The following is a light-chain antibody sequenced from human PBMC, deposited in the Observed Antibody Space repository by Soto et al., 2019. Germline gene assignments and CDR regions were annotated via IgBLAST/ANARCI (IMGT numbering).Light chain of an antibody. CDR1: SSDVGGYNY. V-gene: IGLV2-14*01. CDR3: TSWTTSTTMI. CDR2: DVS. Sequence: QSVLTQPASVSWSPGQSITISCTGTSSDVGGYNYVSWYQQYPGKAPKLMIYDVSNRPSGVSNRFSGSKSGNTASLSISGLQAEDEADYYCTSWTTSTTMIFGGGTKVTVL. J-gene: IGLJ2*01.